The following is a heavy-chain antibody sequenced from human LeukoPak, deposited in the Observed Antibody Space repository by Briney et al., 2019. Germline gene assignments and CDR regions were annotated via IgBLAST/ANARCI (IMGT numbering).Heavy chain of an antibody. J-gene: IGHJ4*02. CDR2: ISTNGGST. Sequence: PGGSLRPSCSASGFTFSSYAMHWVRQAPGKRLEYVSAISTNGGSTYYADSVKGRFTISRDDSKNTLYLQMSSLRAEDTAMYYCVKPYSGSYYAASYFDYWGQGTLVTVSS. D-gene: IGHD1-26*01. V-gene: IGHV3-64D*09. CDR3: VKPYSGSYYAASYFDY. CDR1: GFTFSSYA.